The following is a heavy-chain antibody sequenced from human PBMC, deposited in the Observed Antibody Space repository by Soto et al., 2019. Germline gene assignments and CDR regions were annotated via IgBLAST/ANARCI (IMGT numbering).Heavy chain of an antibody. CDR2: INPSSGGT. V-gene: IGHV1-2*02. CDR3: ARGRCSSTSCDASYYYYGMDV. CDR1: GGTFSSYA. D-gene: IGHD2-2*01. Sequence: GASVKVSCKASGGTFSSYAISWVRQAPGQGLEWMGWINPSSGGTNYAQKFQGRVTMTRDTSISTAYMELSRLRSDDTAVYYCARGRCSSTSCDASYYYYGMDVWGQGTTVTVSS. J-gene: IGHJ6*02.